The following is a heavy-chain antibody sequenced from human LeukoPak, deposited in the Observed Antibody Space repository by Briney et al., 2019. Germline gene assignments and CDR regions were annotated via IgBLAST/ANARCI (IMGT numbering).Heavy chain of an antibody. CDR3: ARGSAAILRYFQH. D-gene: IGHD2-2*02. V-gene: IGHV4-34*01. CDR2: INHSGST. Sequence: SETLSLTCAVYGGSFSGYYWSWIRQPPGKGLEWIGEINHSGSTNYNPSLKSRVTISVDTSKNQFSLKLSSVTAAGTAVYYCARGSAAILRYFQHWGQGTLVTVSS. CDR1: GGSFSGYY. J-gene: IGHJ1*01.